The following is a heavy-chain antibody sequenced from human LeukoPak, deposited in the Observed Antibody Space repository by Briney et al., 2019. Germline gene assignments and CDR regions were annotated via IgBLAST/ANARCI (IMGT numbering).Heavy chain of an antibody. CDR3: ARRWFGDV. Sequence: GGSLRLSCAASGFTFSIYAMHWARQAPGKGLEWVAVISSDGSDKYYADSVKGRFTISRDNSKNTLYLQMNSLRAEDTAVYYCARRWFGDVWGKGTTVTVSS. V-gene: IGHV3-30*04. CDR2: ISSDGSDK. J-gene: IGHJ6*04. CDR1: GFTFSIYA. D-gene: IGHD3-10*01.